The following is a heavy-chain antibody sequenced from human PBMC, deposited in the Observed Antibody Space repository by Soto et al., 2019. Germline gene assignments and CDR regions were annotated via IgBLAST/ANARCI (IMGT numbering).Heavy chain of an antibody. CDR2: IIPIFGTA. CDR3: ASSTVNIAAATEYFDY. J-gene: IGHJ4*02. D-gene: IGHD6-13*01. Sequence: GASVKVSCKASGGTFSSYAISWVRQAPGQGLEWMGGIIPIFGTANYAQKFQGRVTITADESTSTAYMELSSLRSEDTAVYYCASSTVNIAAATEYFDYWGQGTLVTVSS. CDR1: GGTFSSYA. V-gene: IGHV1-69*13.